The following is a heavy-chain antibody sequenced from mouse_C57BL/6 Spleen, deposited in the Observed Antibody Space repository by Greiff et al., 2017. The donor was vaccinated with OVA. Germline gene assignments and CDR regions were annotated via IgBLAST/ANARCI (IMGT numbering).Heavy chain of an antibody. J-gene: IGHJ2*01. D-gene: IGHD1-1*01. CDR3: ARSGYGSSYYCDD. CDR2: INPNNGGT. V-gene: IGHV1-18*01. Sequence: VQLQQSGPELVKPGASVKIPCKASGYTFTDYNMDWVKQSHGKSLEWIGDINPNNGGTIYNQKFKGKATLTVDKSSSTAYMELRSLTSEDTAVYYCARSGYGSSYYCDDWGQGTTLTVSS. CDR1: GYTFTDYN.